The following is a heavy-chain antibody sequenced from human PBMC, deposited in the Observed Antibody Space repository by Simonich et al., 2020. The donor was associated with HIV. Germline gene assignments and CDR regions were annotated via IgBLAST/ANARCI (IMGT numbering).Heavy chain of an antibody. CDR1: GGSFSGYY. V-gene: IGHV4-34*01. CDR2: INHSGST. Sequence: QVQLQQWGAGMLKHSETLSLTCAVYGGSFSGYYWRWIRQPPGKGLEWIGEINHSGSTNYNPSLKSRVTISVDTSKNQFSLKLSSVTAADTAVYYCARERAAVVRRVGAFDIWGQGTMVTVSS. D-gene: IGHD6-19*01. CDR3: ARERAAVVRRVGAFDI. J-gene: IGHJ3*02.